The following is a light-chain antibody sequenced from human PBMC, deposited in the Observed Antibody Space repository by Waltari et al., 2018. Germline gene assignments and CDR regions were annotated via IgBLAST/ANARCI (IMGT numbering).Light chain of an antibody. CDR1: SGHSSNV. CDR3: QTWGTGIWV. J-gene: IGLJ3*02. CDR2: VNSEGSH. V-gene: IGLV4-69*01. Sequence: QLVLTQSPSASASLGASVKITCTLSSGHSSNVVAWHQQQPEKGPRYLMKVNSEGSHSKGAGIPDRFSGSSSGAERYLTISSLQSDDEADYYCQTWGTGIWVFGGGTRLTVL.